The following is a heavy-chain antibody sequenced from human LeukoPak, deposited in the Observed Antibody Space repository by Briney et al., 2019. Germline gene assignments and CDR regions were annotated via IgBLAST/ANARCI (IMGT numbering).Heavy chain of an antibody. CDR2: INPSGGST. J-gene: IGHJ4*02. D-gene: IGHD3-22*01. CDR1: GYTFTSYY. V-gene: IGHV1-46*01. Sequence: ASVKVSCKASGYTFTSYYMHWVRQAPGQGLEWMGIINPSGGSTRYAQKLQGRVTMTTDTSTSTAYMELRSLRSDDTAVYYCARSPQGLLDYWGQGTLVTVSS. CDR3: ARSPQGLLDY.